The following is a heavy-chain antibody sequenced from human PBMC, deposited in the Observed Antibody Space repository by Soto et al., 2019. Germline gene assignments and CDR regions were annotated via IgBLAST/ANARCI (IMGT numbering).Heavy chain of an antibody. CDR1: GGSVSSGSYY. V-gene: IGHV4-61*03. J-gene: IGHJ4*02. D-gene: IGHD3-22*01. CDR3: ARGCGYYSPFDY. CDR2: INYSGST. Sequence: QVQLQESGPGLVKPSETLSLTCTVSGGSVSSGSYYWSWIRQPPGKGLEWIGYINYSGSTNYNPSLKSRVTISVDTSKIHFSLKLNSVTAADTAVYYCARGCGYYSPFDYWGQGTLVTVSS.